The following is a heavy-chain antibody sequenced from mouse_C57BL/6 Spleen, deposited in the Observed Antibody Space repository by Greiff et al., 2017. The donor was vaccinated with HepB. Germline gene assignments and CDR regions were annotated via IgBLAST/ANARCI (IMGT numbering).Heavy chain of an antibody. D-gene: IGHD4-1*01. Sequence: QVQLQQPGAELVKPGASVKMSCKASGYTFTSYWITWVKQRPGQGLEWIGDIYPGSGSTNYNEKFKSKATLTVDTSSSTAYMQLSSLTSEDSAVYYGARWELVTDYFDYWGQGTTLTVSS. CDR2: IYPGSGST. V-gene: IGHV1-55*01. CDR3: ARWELVTDYFDY. J-gene: IGHJ2*01. CDR1: GYTFTSYW.